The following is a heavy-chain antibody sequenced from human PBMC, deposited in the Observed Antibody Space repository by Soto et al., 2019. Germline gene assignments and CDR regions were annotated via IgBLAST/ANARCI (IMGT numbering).Heavy chain of an antibody. CDR3: AGRLTAGSYYDLGSYYYYYAMDV. CDR2: IYHSGST. D-gene: IGHD3-10*01. CDR1: GGSISSGGYS. J-gene: IGHJ6*02. V-gene: IGHV4-30-2*01. Sequence: SETLSLTCAVSGGSISSGGYSWSWIRQPPGKGLEWIGYIYHSGSTYYNPSLKSRVTISVDRSKNQFSLKLSSVTAADTAVYYCAGRLTAGSYYDLGSYYYYYAMDVWGQGTTVT.